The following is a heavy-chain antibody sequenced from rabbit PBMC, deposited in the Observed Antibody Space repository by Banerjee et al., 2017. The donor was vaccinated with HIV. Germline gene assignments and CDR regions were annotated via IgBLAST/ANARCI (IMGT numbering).Heavy chain of an antibody. CDR3: ARGGNL. CDR2: IYAGSSGST. V-gene: IGHV1S40*01. CDR1: GIDFSSYG. Sequence: QSLEESGGDLVKPGASLKLSCKASGIDFSSYGISWVRQAPGKGLEWIACIYAGSSGSTYYASWAKGRFTISEPSSTTVTLQMTSLTVADTATYFCARGGNLWGPGTLVTVS. J-gene: IGHJ4*01.